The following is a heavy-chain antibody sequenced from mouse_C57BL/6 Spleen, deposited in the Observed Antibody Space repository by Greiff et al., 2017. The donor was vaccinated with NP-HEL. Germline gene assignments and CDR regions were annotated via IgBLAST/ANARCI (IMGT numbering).Heavy chain of an antibody. CDR1: GYSITSGYY. CDR3: ARGWDAMDY. Sequence: LQESGPGLVKPSQSLSLTCSVTGYSITSGYYWNWIRQFPGNKLEWMGYISYDGSNNYNPSLKNRISITRDTSKNQFFLKLNSVTTEDTATYYCARGWDAMDYWGQGTSVTVSS. CDR2: ISYDGSN. V-gene: IGHV3-6*01. D-gene: IGHD4-1*01. J-gene: IGHJ4*01.